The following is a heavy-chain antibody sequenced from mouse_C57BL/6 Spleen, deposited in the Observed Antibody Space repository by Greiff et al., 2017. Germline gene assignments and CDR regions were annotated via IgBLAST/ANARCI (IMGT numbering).Heavy chain of an antibody. D-gene: IGHD1-1*02. CDR3: ARGGGNYRYVDV. CDR1: GYTFTSYW. Sequence: QVQLQQPGAELVRPGSSVKLSCKASGYTFTSYWMDWVKQRPGQGLEWIGNIYPSDSETHYNPKFKDKATLTVDKSSSTAYMQLSSLTSEDSAVYYCARGGGNYRYVDVWGTGTTVTVSS. CDR2: IYPSDSET. J-gene: IGHJ1*03. V-gene: IGHV1-61*01.